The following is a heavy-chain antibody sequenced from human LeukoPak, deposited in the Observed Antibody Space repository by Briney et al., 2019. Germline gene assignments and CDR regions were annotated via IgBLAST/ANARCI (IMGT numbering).Heavy chain of an antibody. CDR2: INHSGST. CDR1: GGSFSGYY. Sequence: SETLSLTCAVYGGSFSGYYWSWIRQPPGKGLEWIGEINHSGSTNYNPSLKSRVTISVDTSKNPFSLKLGSVTAADTAVYYCARGLVGATPYFDYWGQGTLVTVSS. V-gene: IGHV4-34*01. J-gene: IGHJ4*02. D-gene: IGHD1-26*01. CDR3: ARGLVGATPYFDY.